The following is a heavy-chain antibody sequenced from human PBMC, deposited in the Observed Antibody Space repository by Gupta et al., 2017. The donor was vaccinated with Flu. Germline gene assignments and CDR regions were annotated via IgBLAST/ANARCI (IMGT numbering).Heavy chain of an antibody. CDR2: IFSGGST. CDR1: GFTVSRKD. V-gene: IGHV3-66*02. Sequence: EVQLVESGGGLVQPGGSLRLSCAASGFTVSRKDMSWVRQAPGKGLEWVSLIFSGGSTFYADSVKGRFTISRDNSQNTLFPQMNSLRVDDTAVYFCATLYNYAMDVWGQGTTVTVSS. J-gene: IGHJ6*02. CDR3: ATLYNYAMDV.